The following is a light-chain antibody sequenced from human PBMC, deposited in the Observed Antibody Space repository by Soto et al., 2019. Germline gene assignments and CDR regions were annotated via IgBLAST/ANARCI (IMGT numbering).Light chain of an antibody. CDR3: QQRSNWPPLT. Sequence: EIVLTQSPATLSLSPGERATLSCRASQSVSRYLAWYQQKPGQAPRLLIYDASNRATGIPARFSGSGSWTDLTLTISSLEPEDFAVYYCQQRSNWPPLTFGGGTKVEIK. V-gene: IGKV3-11*01. CDR1: QSVSRY. J-gene: IGKJ4*01. CDR2: DAS.